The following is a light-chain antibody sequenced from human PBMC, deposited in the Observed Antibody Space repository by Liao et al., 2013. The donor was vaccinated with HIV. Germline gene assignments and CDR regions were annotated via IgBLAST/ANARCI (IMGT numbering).Light chain of an antibody. V-gene: IGLV3-1*01. J-gene: IGLJ3*02. CDR3: QVWDSGTDHWV. CDR1: KMGHKY. Sequence: SYVLTQPPALSVSRGQRANITCSGDKMGHKYASWYRQRPGQSPVVVIRFDKDRPSGIPERFSGSNSGNTATLTISRVEAGDEADYYCQVWDSGTDHWVFGGGTKLTVL. CDR2: FDK.